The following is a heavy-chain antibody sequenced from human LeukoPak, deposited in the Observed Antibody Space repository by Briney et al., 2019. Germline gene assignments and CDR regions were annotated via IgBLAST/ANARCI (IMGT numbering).Heavy chain of an antibody. V-gene: IGHV3-15*01. CDR2: IKSKTDGGTT. CDR1: GFTFSSYW. D-gene: IGHD1-26*01. J-gene: IGHJ4*02. Sequence: KPGGSLRLSCAASGFTFSSYWMSWVRQAPGKGLEWVGRIKSKTDGGTTDYAAPVKGRFTISRDDSKNTLYLQMNSLKTEDTAVYYCTTEVGATLLDYWGQGTLVTVSS. CDR3: TTEVGATLLDY.